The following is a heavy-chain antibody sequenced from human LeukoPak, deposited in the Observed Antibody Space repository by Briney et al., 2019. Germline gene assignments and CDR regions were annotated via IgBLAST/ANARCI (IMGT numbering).Heavy chain of an antibody. Sequence: GGSLRLSCAASGFTFDDYAMHWVRQAPGKGLEWVSLISGNSGNTYYADSVKGRFTISRDNNQNSLYLQMNSLRAEDTALYYCARDNGSGWYPALDYWGQGALVSFS. CDR2: ISGNSGNT. CDR3: ARDNGSGWYPALDY. V-gene: IGHV3-43*02. J-gene: IGHJ4*02. CDR1: GFTFDDYA. D-gene: IGHD6-19*01.